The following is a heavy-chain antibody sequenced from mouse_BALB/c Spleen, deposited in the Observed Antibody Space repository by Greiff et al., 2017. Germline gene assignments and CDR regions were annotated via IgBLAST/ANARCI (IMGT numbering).Heavy chain of an antibody. J-gene: IGHJ4*01. V-gene: IGHV5-12-1*01. Sequence: EVMLVESGGGLVKPGGSLKLSCAASGFAFSSYDMSWVRQTPEKRLEWVAYISSGGGSTYYPDTVKGRFTISRDNAKNTLYLQMSSLKSEDTAMYYCARDRYDDAMDYWGQGTSVTVSS. CDR3: ARDRYDDAMDY. CDR1: GFAFSSYD. CDR2: ISSGGGST. D-gene: IGHD2-14*01.